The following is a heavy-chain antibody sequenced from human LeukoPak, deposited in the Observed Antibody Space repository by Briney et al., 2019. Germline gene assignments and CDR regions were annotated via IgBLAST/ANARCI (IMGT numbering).Heavy chain of an antibody. V-gene: IGHV1-8*01. CDR3: ARGPHQYYGSGSNDEY. D-gene: IGHD3-10*01. Sequence: ASVKVSCKASGYTFTSYDINWVRQATGQGLEWMGWMNPNSGNTGYAQKFQGRVTMTRNTSISTAYMELSSLRSEDTAVYYCARGPHQYYGSGSNDEYWGQGTLVTVSS. CDR2: MNPNSGNT. CDR1: GYTFTSYD. J-gene: IGHJ4*02.